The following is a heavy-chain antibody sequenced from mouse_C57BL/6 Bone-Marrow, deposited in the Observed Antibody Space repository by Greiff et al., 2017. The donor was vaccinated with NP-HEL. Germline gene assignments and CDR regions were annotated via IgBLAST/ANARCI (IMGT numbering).Heavy chain of an antibody. J-gene: IGHJ2*01. CDR1: GYTFTSYW. CDR2: IHPNSGST. D-gene: IGHD1-1*01. Sequence: VQLQQPGAELVKPGASVKLSCKASGYTFTSYWMHWVKQRPRQGLELIGMIHPNSGSTNYNEKFKSKATLTVDKSSSTAYMQLSSLTSEDSAVYNSARGYGGSYDYLNYWGQGTTLTVSS. CDR3: ARGYGGSYDYLNY. V-gene: IGHV1-64*01.